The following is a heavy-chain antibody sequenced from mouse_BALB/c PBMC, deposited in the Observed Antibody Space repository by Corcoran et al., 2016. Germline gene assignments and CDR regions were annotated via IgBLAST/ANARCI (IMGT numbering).Heavy chain of an antibody. CDR1: GYTFTSYV. Sequence: EVQLQQSGPELVKPGASGKMYCKASGYTFTSYVMHWGKQKPGQGLEWIGYINPYNDGTKYNEKFKGKATLTSDKSSSTAYMELSSLTSEDSAVYYCAREGRRGYFDVWGAGTTVTVSS. CDR3: AREGRRGYFDV. J-gene: IGHJ1*01. V-gene: IGHV1S136*01. CDR2: INPYNDGT.